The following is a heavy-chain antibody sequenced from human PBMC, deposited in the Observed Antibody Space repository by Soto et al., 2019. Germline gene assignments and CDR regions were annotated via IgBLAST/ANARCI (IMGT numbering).Heavy chain of an antibody. D-gene: IGHD6-19*01. J-gene: IGHJ4*02. V-gene: IGHV3-74*01. Sequence: EVQLVESVGGLVQPGGSLRLSCVASGFTFRSSWMHWVRQAPGKGLVWVSRINSDATTTNYAEYAKGRFTIARDNAENTLYLQMDSLTAEDTAVYYCARGPTGWYGYDYWGQGTLLTVSS. CDR3: ARGPTGWYGYDY. CDR2: INSDATTT. CDR1: GFTFRSSW.